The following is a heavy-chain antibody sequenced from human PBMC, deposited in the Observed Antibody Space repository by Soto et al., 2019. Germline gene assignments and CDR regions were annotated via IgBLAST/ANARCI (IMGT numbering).Heavy chain of an antibody. CDR1: GFTFSSYA. CDR2: ISGSGGST. CDR3: GKSSMSTGWYTDY. J-gene: IGHJ4*02. V-gene: IGHV3-23*01. Sequence: EVQLLESGGGLVQPGGSLRLSCAASGFTFSSYAMSWVRQAPGKGLEWVSDISGSGGSTYYADSVKGRFTISRDNSENTVYLQMISLRAEDSSATYCGKSSMSTGWYTDYWGQGTLVTVSS. D-gene: IGHD6-19*01.